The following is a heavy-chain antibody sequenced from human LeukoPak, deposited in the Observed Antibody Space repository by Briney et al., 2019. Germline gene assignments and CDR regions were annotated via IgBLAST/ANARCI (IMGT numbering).Heavy chain of an antibody. D-gene: IGHD3-3*01. CDR3: ARGGGDDFWSGYYDY. CDR2: INTNSGGT. V-gene: IGHV1-2*02. Sequence: ASVKVSCKASGYTFTGYYMHWVGQAPGQGREGMGWINTNSGGTNYTQKLQSRVTMTMDTSNSQAYMELSRVRADDTAVYYCARGGGDDFWSGYYDYWGQGTLVTVSS. CDR1: GYTFTGYY. J-gene: IGHJ4*02.